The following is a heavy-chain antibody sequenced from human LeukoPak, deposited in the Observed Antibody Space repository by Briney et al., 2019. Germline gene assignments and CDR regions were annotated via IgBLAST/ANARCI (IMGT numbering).Heavy chain of an antibody. CDR3: ARVGDCTNGVCYRTFDY. CDR2: INPNSGGT. D-gene: IGHD2-8*01. Sequence: ASVKVSCKASGYTLTGYYMHWVRQAPGQGVEWMGWINPNSGGTNYAQKFQGRVTMTRDTSISTAYMELSRLRSDDTAVYYCARVGDCTNGVCYRTFDYWGQGTLVTVSS. CDR1: GYTLTGYY. V-gene: IGHV1-2*02. J-gene: IGHJ4*02.